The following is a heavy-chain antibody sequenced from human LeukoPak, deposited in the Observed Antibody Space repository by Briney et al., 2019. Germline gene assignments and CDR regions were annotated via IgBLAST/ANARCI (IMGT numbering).Heavy chain of an antibody. Sequence: GASVKVSCKTSGYTFADYFIHWVRQAPGQGLEYMGRINANSGGTEYQQKFQGRVTMTRDMSISTAYMELSRLRSDDTAVYYCARGCRWLQLWYFDYWGQGTLVTVSS. CDR1: GYTFADYF. D-gene: IGHD5-24*01. J-gene: IGHJ4*02. CDR2: INANSGGT. V-gene: IGHV1-2*06. CDR3: ARGCRWLQLWYFDY.